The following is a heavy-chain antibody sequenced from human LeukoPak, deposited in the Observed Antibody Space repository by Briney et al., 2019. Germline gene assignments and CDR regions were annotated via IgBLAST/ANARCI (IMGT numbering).Heavy chain of an antibody. D-gene: IGHD1-26*01. V-gene: IGHV4-59*04. CDR3: ARVGATPYYYYYMDV. CDR2: IYYSGST. CDR1: GGSISSYY. Sequence: SETLSLTCTVSGGSISSYYWSWIRQPPGKGLEWIGYIYYSGSTYYNPSLKSRVTISVDTSKNQFSLKLSSVTAADTAVYYCARVGATPYYYYYMDVWGKGTTVTISS. J-gene: IGHJ6*03.